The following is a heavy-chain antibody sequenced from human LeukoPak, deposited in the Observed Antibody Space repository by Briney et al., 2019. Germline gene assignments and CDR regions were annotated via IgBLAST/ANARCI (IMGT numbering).Heavy chain of an antibody. V-gene: IGHV1-69*06. Sequence: SVKVSCKASGGTFSSYGISWVRQAPGQGLEWMGRIIPIFGTANYAQKFQGRVTITADKFTSTAYMEVSSLRSEDTAVYYCASYCSSTSCYPGYFDLWGRGTLVTVSS. J-gene: IGHJ2*01. D-gene: IGHD2-2*01. CDR1: GGTFSSYG. CDR3: ASYCSSTSCYPGYFDL. CDR2: IIPIFGTA.